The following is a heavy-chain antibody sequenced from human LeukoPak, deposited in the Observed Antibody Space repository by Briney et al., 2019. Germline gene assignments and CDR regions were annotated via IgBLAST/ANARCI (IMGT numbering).Heavy chain of an antibody. V-gene: IGHV1-2*02. CDR2: SNPKSGGT. J-gene: IGHJ4*02. D-gene: IGHD3-16*01. Sequence: ASVKVSCKASGYIXTDYYLHWVRQAPGRGLEWMAWSNPKSGGTKYAQKFEGRVTMTRDTSSSTAYMEVSRLRSDDTAVYYCTRDRITEEGCHCDYWGQGTQVTVSS. CDR1: GYIXTDYY. CDR3: TRDRITEEGCHCDY.